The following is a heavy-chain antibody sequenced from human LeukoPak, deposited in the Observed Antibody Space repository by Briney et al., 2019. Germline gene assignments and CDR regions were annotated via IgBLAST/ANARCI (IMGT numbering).Heavy chain of an antibody. J-gene: IGHJ4*02. D-gene: IGHD6-19*01. CDR2: MHYIGSS. CDR3: ARKTYSSGWRVQIDS. Sequence: PSETLSLTCTVSGGSVSSHTYYWGWIRQPPGKGLEWIGSMHYIGSSYYNPSLKSRVTISIDTSKNQFSLNLSSVTAADTAVYYCARKTYSSGWRVQIDSWGRGTLVTVSS. CDR1: GGSVSSHTYY. V-gene: IGHV4-39*01.